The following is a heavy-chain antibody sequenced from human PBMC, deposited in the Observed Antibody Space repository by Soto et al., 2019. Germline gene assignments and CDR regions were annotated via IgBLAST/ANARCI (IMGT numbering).Heavy chain of an antibody. CDR1: GFTFSSYG. Sequence: GGSLRLSCAASGFTFSSYGMHWVRQAPGKGLEWVAVISYDGSNKFYADSVKGRFTISRDNSKNTLYLQMNSLRAEDTAVYYCAKDSASWYEAPGAFDYWGQGTLVTVSS. J-gene: IGHJ4*02. CDR3: AKDSASWYEAPGAFDY. D-gene: IGHD3-10*01. CDR2: ISYDGSNK. V-gene: IGHV3-30*18.